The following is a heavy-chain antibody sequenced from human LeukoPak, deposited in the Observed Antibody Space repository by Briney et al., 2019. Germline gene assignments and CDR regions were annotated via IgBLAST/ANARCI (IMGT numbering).Heavy chain of an antibody. Sequence: GASVKVSCKVSGYTLTELSMHWVRQAPGKGLEWMGGFDPEDGETIYAQKLQGRVTMTEDTSTDTAYMELSSLRSEDTAVYYCATARGYSGYDLSGTFDYWGQGTLVTVSS. CDR3: ATARGYSGYDLSGTFDY. V-gene: IGHV1-24*01. CDR1: GYTLTELS. J-gene: IGHJ4*02. CDR2: FDPEDGET. D-gene: IGHD5-12*01.